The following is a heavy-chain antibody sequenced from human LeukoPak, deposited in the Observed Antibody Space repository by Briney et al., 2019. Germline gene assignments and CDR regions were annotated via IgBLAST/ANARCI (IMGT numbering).Heavy chain of an antibody. CDR1: GSTFNNAW. CDR2: VKSKAAGGAA. CDR3: TSDPRIGRFFDS. D-gene: IGHD1-26*01. J-gene: IGHJ4*02. V-gene: IGHV3-15*01. Sequence: GGSLRLSCAASGSTFNNAWLNWVRQVPGRGLEWVARVKSKAAGGAADYSAPVRGRFSISRDDSQNMLYLQMNSLRTEDTAVYYCTSDPRIGRFFDSWGQGTLVTVSS.